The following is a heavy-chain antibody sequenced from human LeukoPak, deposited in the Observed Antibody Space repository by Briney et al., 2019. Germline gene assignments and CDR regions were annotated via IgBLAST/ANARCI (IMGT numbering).Heavy chain of an antibody. J-gene: IGHJ6*02. D-gene: IGHD5-24*01. CDR1: VGSISSYY. Sequence: SETLSLTCTVSVGSISSYYWSWIRQPPGKGLEWIGYIYYSGSTNYNPSLKSRVTISVDTSKNQFSLKLSSVTAADTAVYYCAGDSRWLDYYYYGMDVWGQGTTVTVSS. CDR3: AGDSRWLDYYYYGMDV. CDR2: IYYSGST. V-gene: IGHV4-59*01.